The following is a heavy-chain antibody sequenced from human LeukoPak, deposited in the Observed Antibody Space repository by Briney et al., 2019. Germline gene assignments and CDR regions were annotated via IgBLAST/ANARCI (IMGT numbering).Heavy chain of an antibody. Sequence: GGSLRLSCAASGFTFSNFAMHWVRQAPGKGLEWVAVIWYDGSNKYYADSVKGRFTISRDNSKNTLYLQMNSLRAEDTAVYYCARDGAYYYDSSGYYYKFFDYWGQGTLVTVSS. J-gene: IGHJ4*02. CDR2: IWYDGSNK. CDR3: ARDGAYYYDSSGYYYKFFDY. CDR1: GFTFSNFA. D-gene: IGHD3-22*01. V-gene: IGHV3-33*08.